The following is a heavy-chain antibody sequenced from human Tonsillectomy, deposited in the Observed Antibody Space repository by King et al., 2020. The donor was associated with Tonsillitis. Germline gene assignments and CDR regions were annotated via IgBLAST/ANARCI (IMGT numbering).Heavy chain of an antibody. D-gene: IGHD2-15*01. CDR3: ARALIVVPPGAFDI. CDR2: ISPSGTTYT. Sequence: VQLAESGGGLVKPGGSLRLSCGASGFTFSDYYMTWIRQAPGKGLEWVSYISPSGTTYTNYLDSVKGRFTISRDNAKNSLYLQMNSLGAEDTAVYYCARALIVVPPGAFDIWGQGKMVTVSS. J-gene: IGHJ3*02. V-gene: IGHV3-11*05. CDR1: GFTFSDYY.